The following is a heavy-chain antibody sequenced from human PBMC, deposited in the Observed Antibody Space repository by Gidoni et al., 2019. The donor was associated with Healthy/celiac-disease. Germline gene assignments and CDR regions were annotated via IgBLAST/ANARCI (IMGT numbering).Heavy chain of an antibody. Sequence: QVTLGESGGAWAKPGGSLRLSGAAYGFTFSDQSISWPRQAPGKGLEWVSYISSSSSYTNYADSVKGRFTISRDNAKNSLYLQMNSLRAEDTAVYYCAREFRRYYGSGSYYNPDAFDIWGQGTMVTVSS. CDR3: AREFRRYYGSGSYYNPDAFDI. D-gene: IGHD3-10*01. V-gene: IGHV3-11*06. J-gene: IGHJ3*02. CDR1: GFTFSDQS. CDR2: ISSSSSYT.